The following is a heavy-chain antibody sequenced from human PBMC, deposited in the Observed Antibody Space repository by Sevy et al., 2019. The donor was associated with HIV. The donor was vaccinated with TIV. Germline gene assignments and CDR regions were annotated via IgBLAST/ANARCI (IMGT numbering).Heavy chain of an antibody. CDR3: ARGGGYFDDGFDI. CDR2: IYSSGST. CDR1: AGSISSYY. D-gene: IGHD3-10*01. V-gene: IGHV4-4*07. Sequence: SETLSLTCTVSAGSISSYYLTWIRQPAGKGLEWIGHIYSSGSTNYNPSLKSRVTMSVDTSKKNFSLKLTSVIAADTAVYYCARGGGYFDDGFDIWGQGTMVTVSS. J-gene: IGHJ3*02.